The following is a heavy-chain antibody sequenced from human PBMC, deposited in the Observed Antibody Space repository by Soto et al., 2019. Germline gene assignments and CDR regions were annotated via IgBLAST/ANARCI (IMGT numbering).Heavy chain of an antibody. J-gene: IGHJ6*03. Sequence: QVQLVQSGPEVKKPGSSVKVSCTTSGGTLSSYSISWVRQAPGQGLEWVGRIITFVGKANVAQQCQGRVTITADSSTGTTYMELRRLTSDDTAVYYCARVTCGHDSGGNYMDVWGTGTTVTVSS. CDR3: ARVTCGHDSGGNYMDV. CDR2: IITFVGKA. CDR1: GGTLSSYS. V-gene: IGHV1-69*08. D-gene: IGHD5-12*01.